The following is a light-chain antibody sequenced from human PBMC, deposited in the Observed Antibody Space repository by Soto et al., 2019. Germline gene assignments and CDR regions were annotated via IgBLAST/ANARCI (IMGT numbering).Light chain of an antibody. V-gene: IGKV3-20*01. J-gene: IGKJ1*01. CDR3: QQYGSSPGT. Sequence: EIVLTQSPGTLSLSPGERATLSCRASQSVSSSYLAWYQQKPGQAPRLLIYGASSRATGIPDRFSGSGSGTDFTLTISRLEHEDCAVYYCQQYGSSPGTFGQGTKVEI. CDR1: QSVSSSY. CDR2: GAS.